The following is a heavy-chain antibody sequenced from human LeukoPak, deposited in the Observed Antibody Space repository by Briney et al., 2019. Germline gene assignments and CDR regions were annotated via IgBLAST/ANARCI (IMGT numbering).Heavy chain of an antibody. CDR1: GGSISSYY. D-gene: IGHD3-10*01. CDR3: ARTEPYGSGSYGYYYGMDV. V-gene: IGHV4-59*08. CDR2: IYYSGST. Sequence: PSETLSLTCTVSGGSISSYYWSWIRQPPGKGLEWIGYIYYSGSTNYNPSLKSRVTISVDTSKNQFSLKLSSVTAADTAVYYCARTEPYGSGSYGYYYGMDVWGQGTTVTVSS. J-gene: IGHJ6*02.